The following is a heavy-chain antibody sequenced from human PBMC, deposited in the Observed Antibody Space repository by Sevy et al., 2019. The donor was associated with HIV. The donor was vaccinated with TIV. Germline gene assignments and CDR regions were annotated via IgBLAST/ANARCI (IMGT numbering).Heavy chain of an antibody. Sequence: GGSLRLSCAASGFTFNTHAMHWVRQAPGKGLEWVALISYDGIIKYYADSVKGRFTISRDNSKNTLYLQMNSLRAEDTAVYYCAKDQNPYCSSTSCSSSSFDYWGQGTLVTVSS. J-gene: IGHJ4*02. CDR1: GFTFNTHA. D-gene: IGHD2-2*01. CDR2: ISYDGIIK. CDR3: AKDQNPYCSSTSCSSSSFDY. V-gene: IGHV3-30*04.